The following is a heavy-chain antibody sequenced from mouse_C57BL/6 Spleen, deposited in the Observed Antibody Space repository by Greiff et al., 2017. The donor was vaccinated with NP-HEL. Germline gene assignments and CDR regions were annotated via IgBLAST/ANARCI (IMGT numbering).Heavy chain of an antibody. CDR1: GYTFTSYW. V-gene: IGHV1-53*01. J-gene: IGHJ4*01. CDR2: INPSNGGT. D-gene: IGHD2-12*01. Sequence: QVQLQQPGTELVKPGASVKLSCKASGYTFTSYWMHWVKQRPGPGLEWIGNINPSNGGTNYNEKFKSKATRTVDKSSSTAYMQLSSLTSEDSAVYYCASYSNDVDYYAMDYWGQGTSVTVSS. CDR3: ASYSNDVDYYAMDY.